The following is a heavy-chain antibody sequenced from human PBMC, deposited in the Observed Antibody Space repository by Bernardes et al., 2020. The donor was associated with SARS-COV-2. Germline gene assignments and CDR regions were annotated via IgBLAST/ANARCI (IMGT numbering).Heavy chain of an antibody. J-gene: IGHJ4*02. V-gene: IGHV4-30-4*01. Sequence: SETLSLTCAVSGASISGGDYYWSWIRQPPGKGLEWIGYIYYSGNTYYSPSLESRLTISMDTSKNHFSLQLHSVTAADTAVYYCARGSRGYYGSASQNRYYFDCWGQGTLVTVSS. CDR2: IYYSGNT. D-gene: IGHD3-10*01. CDR1: GASISGGDYY. CDR3: ARGSRGYYGSASQNRYYFDC.